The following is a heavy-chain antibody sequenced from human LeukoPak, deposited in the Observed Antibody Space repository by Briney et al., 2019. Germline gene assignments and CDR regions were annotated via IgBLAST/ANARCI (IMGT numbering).Heavy chain of an antibody. CDR3: ARPIYDSSGYYLF. D-gene: IGHD3-22*01. J-gene: IGHJ4*02. Sequence: WIRQPPGKGLEWIGSIYYSGSTYYNPSLKSRVTISVDTSKNQFSLKLSSVTAADTAVYYCARPIYDSSGYYLFWGQGTLVTVSS. CDR2: IYYSGST. V-gene: IGHV4-39*01.